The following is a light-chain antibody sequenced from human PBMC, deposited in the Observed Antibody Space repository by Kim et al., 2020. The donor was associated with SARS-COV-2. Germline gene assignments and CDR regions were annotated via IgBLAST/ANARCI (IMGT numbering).Light chain of an antibody. CDR2: YDS. CDR3: QVWDSSSDHHV. Sequence: SYELTQPPSVSVAPGKTARITCGGNNIGSKSVHWYQQKPGQAPVLVIYYDSDRPSGIPERFSGSNSGNTATLTISRVEAGDEADYYRQVWDSSSDHHVFG. J-gene: IGLJ1*01. CDR1: NIGSKS. V-gene: IGLV3-21*04.